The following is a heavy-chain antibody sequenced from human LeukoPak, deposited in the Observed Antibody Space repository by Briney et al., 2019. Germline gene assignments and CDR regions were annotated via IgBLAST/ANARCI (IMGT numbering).Heavy chain of an antibody. V-gene: IGHV4-34*01. CDR3: ARGDFGDYGDY. D-gene: IGHD4-17*01. J-gene: IGHJ4*02. CDR2: INHSGST. CDR1: GGSLSGYY. Sequence: SETLSLTCAVYGGSLSGYYWSWIRQPPGKGLEWIGEINHSGSTNYNPSLKSRVTISIDTSKNQFSLKLSSVTAADTAVYYCARGDFGDYGDYWGQGTLVTVSS.